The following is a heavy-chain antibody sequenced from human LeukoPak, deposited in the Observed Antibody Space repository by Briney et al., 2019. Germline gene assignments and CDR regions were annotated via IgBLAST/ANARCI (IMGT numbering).Heavy chain of an antibody. CDR2: ISWNSGSI. V-gene: IGHV3-9*01. D-gene: IGHD4-23*01. CDR1: GFTFDDYA. CDR3: AKRKSLYGGNSGPFDY. J-gene: IGHJ4*02. Sequence: PGRSLRLSCAASGFTFDDYAMHWVRQAPGKGLEWVSGISWNSGSIGYADSVKGRFTISRDNAKNSLYLQMNSLRAEDTALYYCAKRKSLYGGNSGPFDYWGQGTLVTVSS.